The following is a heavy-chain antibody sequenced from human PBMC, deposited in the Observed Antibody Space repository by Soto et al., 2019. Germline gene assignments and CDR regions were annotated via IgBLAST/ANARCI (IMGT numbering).Heavy chain of an antibody. CDR2: IYPGDSDI. V-gene: IGHV5-51*01. J-gene: IGHJ4*02. D-gene: IGHD3-22*01. Sequence: GESLKISCPGSGYSFTTYWIGWVRQMPGKGLEWMGVIYPGDSDIRFSPSFQGQVTISADMSLSTAYLQWSSLRVSDTAMYYWARQAYHYDTNSFGYWGQGTLVTVSS. CDR3: ARQAYHYDTNSFGY. CDR1: GYSFTTYW.